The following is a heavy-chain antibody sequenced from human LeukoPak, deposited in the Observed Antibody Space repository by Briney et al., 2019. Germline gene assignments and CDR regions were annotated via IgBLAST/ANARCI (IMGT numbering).Heavy chain of an antibody. CDR1: GFTFSDYY. D-gene: IGHD6-13*01. V-gene: IGHV3-11*04. CDR3: AKDLHSSSWYAGGFDY. Sequence: GGSLRLSCAASGFTFSDYYMSWIRQAPGKGLEWISYISSSGSTIYYADSVKGRFTISRDNSKNTLYLQMNSLRAEDTAVYYCAKDLHSSSWYAGGFDYWGQGTLVTVSS. J-gene: IGHJ4*02. CDR2: ISSSGSTI.